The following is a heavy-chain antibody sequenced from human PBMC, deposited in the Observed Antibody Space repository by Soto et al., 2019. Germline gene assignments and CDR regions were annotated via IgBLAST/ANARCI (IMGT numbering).Heavy chain of an antibody. CDR1: GFSLSNARMG. J-gene: IGHJ4*02. D-gene: IGHD3-3*01. CDR2: IFSNDEK. Sequence: QVTLKESGPVLVKPTETLTLTCTVSGFSLSNARMGVSWIRQPPGKALEGLAHIFSNDEKSYSTSLKRRLTISTHTSKRQVILTMTNMDPVDTPTYYCARNDYDFWSGYYSEGGYFRYWGQGTLVTVSS. CDR3: ARNDYDFWSGYYSEGGYFRY. V-gene: IGHV2-26*01.